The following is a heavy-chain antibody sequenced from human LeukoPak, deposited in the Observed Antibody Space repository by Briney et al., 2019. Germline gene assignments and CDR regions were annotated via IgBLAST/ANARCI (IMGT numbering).Heavy chain of an antibody. CDR2: IYYSGST. J-gene: IGHJ3*02. Sequence: SETLSLTCAVYGGSFSGYYWSWIRQPPGKGLEWIGYIYYSGSTYYNPSLKSRVTISVDTSKNQFSLKLSSVTAADTAVYYCARAKTGLGDIVVVPAGYAFDIWGQGTMVTVSS. V-gene: IGHV4-30-4*01. CDR3: ARAKTGLGDIVVVPAGYAFDI. CDR1: GGSFSGYY. D-gene: IGHD2-2*01.